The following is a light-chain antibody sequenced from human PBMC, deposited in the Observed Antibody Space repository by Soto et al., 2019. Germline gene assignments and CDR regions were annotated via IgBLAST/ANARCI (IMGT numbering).Light chain of an antibody. V-gene: IGKV1-39*01. CDR1: QTIDRY. CDR2: AAS. Sequence: DIQMTQSPSSLSASVGDRVTITCRASQTIDRYLNWYQQKPGRAPKLLIDAASRLQCGVTSRFSGGGSGPDFTLTIINLQPEDFAAYYCQQSFSAPYTFGQGTRLEIK. J-gene: IGKJ2*01. CDR3: QQSFSAPYT.